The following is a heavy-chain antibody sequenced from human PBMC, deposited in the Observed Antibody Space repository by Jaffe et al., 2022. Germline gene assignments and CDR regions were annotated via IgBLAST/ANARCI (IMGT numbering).Heavy chain of an antibody. J-gene: IGHJ5*02. V-gene: IGHV2-26*01. CDR1: GFSLSNARMG. CDR2: IFSNDEK. Sequence: QVTLKESGPVLVKPTETLTLTCTVSGFSLSNARMGVSWIRQPPGKALEWLAHIFSNDEKSYSTSLKSRLTISKDTSKSQVVLTMTNMDPVDTATYYCARIRRDYYGSGSYYNPWFDPWGQGTLVTVSS. D-gene: IGHD3-10*01. CDR3: ARIRRDYYGSGSYYNPWFDP.